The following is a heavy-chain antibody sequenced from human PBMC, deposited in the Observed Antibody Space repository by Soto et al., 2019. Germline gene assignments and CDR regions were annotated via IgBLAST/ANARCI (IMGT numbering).Heavy chain of an antibody. CDR3: ARTYGDYPGFDY. D-gene: IGHD4-17*01. Sequence: QVQLQQWGAGLLKPSETLSLTCAVYGGSFSGYYWSWIRQPPGKGLEWIGEINHSGSTNYNPSLKSRVTISVDTSKNQFSLKLSSVTAVDTAVYYCARTYGDYPGFDYWGQGTLVTVSS. CDR1: GGSFSGYY. V-gene: IGHV4-34*01. J-gene: IGHJ4*02. CDR2: INHSGST.